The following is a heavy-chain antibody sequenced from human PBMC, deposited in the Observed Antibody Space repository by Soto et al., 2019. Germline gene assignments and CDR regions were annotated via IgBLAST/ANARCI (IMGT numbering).Heavy chain of an antibody. Sequence: PSETLSLTCTVSGGSISSYYWSWIRQPPGKGLEWIGYIYYSGSTNYNPSLKSRVTISVDTSKNQFSLKLSSVTAADTAVYYCASVALGYCSGGSCPTVLWFDPWGQGTLVTVSS. CDR1: GGSISSYY. CDR2: IYYSGST. J-gene: IGHJ5*02. CDR3: ASVALGYCSGGSCPTVLWFDP. D-gene: IGHD2-15*01. V-gene: IGHV4-59*01.